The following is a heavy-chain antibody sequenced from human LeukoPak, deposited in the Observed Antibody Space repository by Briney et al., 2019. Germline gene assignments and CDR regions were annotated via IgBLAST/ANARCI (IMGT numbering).Heavy chain of an antibody. V-gene: IGHV3-21*01. Sequence: GGSLRLSCAASGFTFSSYSMNWVRQAPGKGLEWVSSISSSSSYIYYADSVKGRFTISRDNAKNSLYLQMNSLRAEDTAVYYCARGYGSYHEDALDIWGQGTMVTVSS. D-gene: IGHD1-26*01. CDR1: GFTFSSYS. CDR3: ARGYGSYHEDALDI. CDR2: ISSSSSYI. J-gene: IGHJ3*02.